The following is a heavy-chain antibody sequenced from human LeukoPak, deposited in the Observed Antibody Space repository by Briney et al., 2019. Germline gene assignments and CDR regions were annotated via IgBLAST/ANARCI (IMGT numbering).Heavy chain of an antibody. D-gene: IGHD2-8*02. J-gene: IGHJ6*02. CDR1: GFTYSAYW. CDR3: ARENYWAMDV. Sequence: GGSLGLSCAASGFTYSAYWMRWVRQAPGKGLVWVSFIKPDGSRTNYADSVKDRFIISRDNAKNTLYLQMYNLRADDTAVYYCARENYWAMDVSGQGTTVTVSS. CDR2: IKPDGSRT. V-gene: IGHV3-74*01.